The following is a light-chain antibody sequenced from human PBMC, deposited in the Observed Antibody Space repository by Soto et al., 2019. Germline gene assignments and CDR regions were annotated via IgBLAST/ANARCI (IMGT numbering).Light chain of an antibody. J-gene: IGKJ2*01. CDR1: QSFSSSS. Sequence: EIVWTQSPGTLSLSPGERATLSCRASQSFSSSSLAWYQQKRGQAPRLLIYCASSRDTGIPDRFSGSGSGTDFTVTISRREPEDFALYYCHQYGSSPYTFGQGTKLEIK. CDR2: CAS. V-gene: IGKV3-20*01. CDR3: HQYGSSPYT.